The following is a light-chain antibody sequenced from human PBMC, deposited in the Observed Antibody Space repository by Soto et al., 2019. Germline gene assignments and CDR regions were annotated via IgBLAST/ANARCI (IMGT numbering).Light chain of an antibody. V-gene: IGKV1-27*01. CDR2: AAS. Sequence: DIQMTQSPSSLSASVAVRVTISCRASQGISSSLAWYQQKPGQVPRLLIYAASTLQSGVPSRFSGGGSGTDFTLTISSLQPEDVATYYCQKYNSAPWTFGQGTKVEIK. CDR3: QKYNSAPWT. CDR1: QGISSS. J-gene: IGKJ1*01.